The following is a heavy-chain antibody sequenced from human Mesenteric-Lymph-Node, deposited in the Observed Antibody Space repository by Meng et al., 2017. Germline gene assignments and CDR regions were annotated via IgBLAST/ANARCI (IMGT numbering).Heavy chain of an antibody. CDR1: GFTFSSYP. Sequence: GGSLRLSCEASGFTFSSYPMSWVRQAPGKGLEWVSTVAPGGAGTYYAGSVKGRFTISRDDSKNTLYLQMNSLRAEDTALYYCARDRSTVVTYFDYWGQGTLVTVSS. J-gene: IGHJ4*02. D-gene: IGHD4-23*01. CDR3: ARDRSTVVTYFDY. V-gene: IGHV3-23*01. CDR2: VAPGGAGT.